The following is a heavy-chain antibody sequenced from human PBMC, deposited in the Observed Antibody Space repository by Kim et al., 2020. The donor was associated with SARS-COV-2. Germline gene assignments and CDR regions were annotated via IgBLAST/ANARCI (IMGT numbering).Heavy chain of an antibody. D-gene: IGHD2-2*01. Sequence: SETLSLTRTVSGGSISSSSYYWGWIRQPPGKGLEWIGSIYYSGSTYYNPSLKSRVTISVDTSKNQFSLKLSSVTAADTAVYYCARHSRIVVVPAAILAWGEGTVVTVSS. CDR1: GGSISSSSYY. J-gene: IGHJ4*02. CDR3: ARHSRIVVVPAAILA. CDR2: IYYSGST. V-gene: IGHV4-39*01.